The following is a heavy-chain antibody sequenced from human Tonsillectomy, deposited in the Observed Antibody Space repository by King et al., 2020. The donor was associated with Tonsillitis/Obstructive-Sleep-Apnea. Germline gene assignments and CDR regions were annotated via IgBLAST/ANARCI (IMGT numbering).Heavy chain of an antibody. V-gene: IGHV1-69*10. CDR2: FIPILGIA. Sequence: VQLVESGAEVKKPGSSVKVSCKASGGTFSSYAISWVRQAPGQGLEWMGGFIPILGIANYAQKFQGRVTITADTSTSTAYMELSSLRSEDTAMYYCARDRVVVVPAAIQDYYGMDVWGQGTTVTVSS. CDR3: ARDRVVVVPAAIQDYYGMDV. D-gene: IGHD2-2*01. J-gene: IGHJ6*02. CDR1: GGTFSSYA.